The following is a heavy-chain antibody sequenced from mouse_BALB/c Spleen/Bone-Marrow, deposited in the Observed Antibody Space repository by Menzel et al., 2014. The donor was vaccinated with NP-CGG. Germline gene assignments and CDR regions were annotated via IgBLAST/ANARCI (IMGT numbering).Heavy chain of an antibody. CDR1: GFNIKDTY. CDR2: IDPANGNT. V-gene: IGHV14-3*02. CDR3: ARGYGSSPFDY. J-gene: IGHJ2*01. Sequence: VQLQQPGAELVKPGASVKLSCTASGFNIKDTYMHWVKQRPEQGLEWIGRIDPANGNTKYDPKFQGKATITADTSSNTAYLQLSSLTSEDTAVYYCARGYGSSPFDYWGQGTTLTVSS. D-gene: IGHD1-1*01.